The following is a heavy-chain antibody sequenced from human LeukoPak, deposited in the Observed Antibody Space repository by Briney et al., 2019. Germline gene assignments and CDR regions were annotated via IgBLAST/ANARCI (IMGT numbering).Heavy chain of an antibody. Sequence: PGGSLRLSCAASGFTFSNYNMNWVRQAPGKGLEWVSFISSGSAYIYYADSVKGRFTISRDNAKNSLYLQMNSLRAEDTAVYYCTRDYLGITGTWGPNQAFDYWGQGTLVTVSS. CDR2: ISSGSAYI. D-gene: IGHD1-7*01. V-gene: IGHV3-21*01. CDR1: GFTFSNYN. CDR3: TRDYLGITGTWGPNQAFDY. J-gene: IGHJ4*02.